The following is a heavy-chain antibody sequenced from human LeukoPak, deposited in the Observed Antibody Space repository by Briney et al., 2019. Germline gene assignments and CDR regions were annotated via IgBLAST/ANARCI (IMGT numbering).Heavy chain of an antibody. CDR3: ARTYYDFWSGYTGMGHIDY. Sequence: PGGSLRLSCAASGFTFSSYEMNWVRQAPGKGLEWVTYISSSGSTIYYADSVKGRFTISRDNAKNSLYLQMNSLRAEDTAVYYCARTYYDFWSGYTGMGHIDYWRQGTLVTVSS. V-gene: IGHV3-48*03. J-gene: IGHJ4*02. CDR1: GFTFSSYE. CDR2: ISSSGSTI. D-gene: IGHD3-3*01.